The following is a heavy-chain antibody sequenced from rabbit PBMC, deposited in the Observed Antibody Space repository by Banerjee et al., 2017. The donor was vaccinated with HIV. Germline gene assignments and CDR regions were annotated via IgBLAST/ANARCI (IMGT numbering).Heavy chain of an antibody. CDR3: ARTKRCLSSDAYGL. CDR1: GFDLSSYYY. V-gene: IGHV1S45*01. Sequence: QEQLEESGGDLVKPEGSLTLTCKASGFDLSSYYYMCWVRQAPGKGLEWIACIYAGRSGRIFHAGLAKGRLPIPKTSAATVTLQNASLAAGGPAPYFRARTKRCLSSDAYGLWGPGTLVTVS. CDR2: IYAGRSGRI. J-gene: IGHJ4*01. D-gene: IGHD6-1*01.